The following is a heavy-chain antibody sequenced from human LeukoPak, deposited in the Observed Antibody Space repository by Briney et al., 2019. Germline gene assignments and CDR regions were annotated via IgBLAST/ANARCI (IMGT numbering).Heavy chain of an antibody. CDR1: GGSISSGGYY. CDR2: IYYGGST. V-gene: IGHV4-31*03. CDR3: ARAPMVRGVIIDY. D-gene: IGHD3-10*01. J-gene: IGHJ4*02. Sequence: SETLSLTCTVSGGSISSGGYYWSWIRQHPGKGLEWIGYIYYGGSTYYNPSLKSRVTISVDTSKNQFSLKLSSVTAADTAVYYCARAPMVRGVIIDYWGQGTLVTVSS.